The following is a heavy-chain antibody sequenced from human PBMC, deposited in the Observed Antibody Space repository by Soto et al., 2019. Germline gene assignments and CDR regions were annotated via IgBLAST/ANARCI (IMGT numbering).Heavy chain of an antibody. V-gene: IGHV1-2*02. Sequence: ASVKVSCKASGYTFTGYYMHWVRQAPGQGLEWMGWINPNSGGTNYAQKFQGRVTMTRDTSISTAYMELSRLRSDDTAVYYCASGYFESRSWYNFDYWGQGTLVTVSS. CDR3: ASGYFESRSWYNFDY. J-gene: IGHJ4*02. CDR1: GYTFTGYY. CDR2: INPNSGGT. D-gene: IGHD6-13*01.